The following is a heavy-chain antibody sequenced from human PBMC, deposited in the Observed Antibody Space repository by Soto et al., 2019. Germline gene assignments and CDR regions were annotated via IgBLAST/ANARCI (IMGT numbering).Heavy chain of an antibody. D-gene: IGHD2-2*01. V-gene: IGHV3-33*01. Sequence: GGSLRLSCAASVFTFSSYGMHWVRQAPGKGLEWVAGIWYDGSNKYYADSVKGRFTISRDNSKNTLYLQMNSLRDEDTAVYYCALRYCSRTTCQPLNSYFYMDVWGKGTTVTVSS. CDR3: ALRYCSRTTCQPLNSYFYMDV. J-gene: IGHJ6*03. CDR2: IWYDGSNK. CDR1: VFTFSSYG.